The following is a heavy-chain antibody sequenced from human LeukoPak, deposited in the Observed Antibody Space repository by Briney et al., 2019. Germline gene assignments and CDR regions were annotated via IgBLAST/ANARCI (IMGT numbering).Heavy chain of an antibody. J-gene: IGHJ4*02. V-gene: IGHV3-21*04. Sequence: GGSLRLSCAASGFTFSSYSMNWVRQAPGKGLEWVSSISSSSTYIYYADSVKGRFTISRDNSKNTLYLQMNSLRAEDTAVYYCAPTMVRGYGSGYWGQGTLVTVSS. CDR3: APTMVRGYGSGY. D-gene: IGHD3-10*01. CDR1: GFTFSSYS. CDR2: ISSSSTYI.